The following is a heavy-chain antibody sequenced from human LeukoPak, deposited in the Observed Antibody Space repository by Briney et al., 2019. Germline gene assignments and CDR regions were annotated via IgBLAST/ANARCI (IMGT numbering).Heavy chain of an antibody. CDR2: IRSKANSYAT. CDR1: GFTFSGSA. J-gene: IGHJ5*02. CDR3: ARVPMVRGVIRSLFFNP. V-gene: IGHV3-73*01. Sequence: TGGSLRLSCAASGFTFSGSAMHWVRQASGKGLEWVGRIRSKANSYATAYAASVKGRFTISRDNSKNTLYLQMNSLRAEDTAVYYCARVPMVRGVIRSLFFNPWGQGTLVTVSS. D-gene: IGHD3-10*01.